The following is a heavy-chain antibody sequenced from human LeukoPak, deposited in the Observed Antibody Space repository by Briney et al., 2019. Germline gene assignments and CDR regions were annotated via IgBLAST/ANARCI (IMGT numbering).Heavy chain of an antibody. CDR2: ISSSSSYI. Sequence: GGSLRLSCAASGFTFSSYSMNWVRQAPGKGLEWVSSISSSSSYIYYADSVKGRFTISRDNAKNSLYLQMNSPRAEDTAVYYCARDGYSSSWYSAVFDYWGQGTLVTVSS. CDR3: ARDGYSSSWYSAVFDY. D-gene: IGHD6-13*01. J-gene: IGHJ4*02. CDR1: GFTFSSYS. V-gene: IGHV3-21*01.